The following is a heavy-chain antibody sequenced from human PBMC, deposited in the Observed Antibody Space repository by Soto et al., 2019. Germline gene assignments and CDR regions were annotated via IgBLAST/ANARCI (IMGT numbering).Heavy chain of an antibody. CDR2: INHSGST. CDR3: ARSGWYYYDSSGYFDY. CDR1: GGSFSGYY. J-gene: IGHJ4*02. V-gene: IGHV4-34*01. Sequence: TLSLTCAVYGGSFSGYYWSWIRQPPGKGLEWIGEINHSGSTNYNPSLKSRVTISVDTSKNQFSLKLSSVTAADTAVYYCARSGWYYYDSSGYFDYWGQGTLVTVSS. D-gene: IGHD3-22*01.